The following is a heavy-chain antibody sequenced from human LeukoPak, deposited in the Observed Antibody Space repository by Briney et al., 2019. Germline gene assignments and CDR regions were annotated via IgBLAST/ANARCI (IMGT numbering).Heavy chain of an antibody. V-gene: IGHV4-39*07. CDR1: GGSIRNSSFY. CDR3: ARDWGGYSGFEFDY. CDR2: IYNSGST. J-gene: IGHJ4*02. Sequence: PSETLSLICAVSGGSIRNSSFYWGWIRQPPGKGLEWIASIYNSGSTYYNPSLKSRVTISVDRSKNQFSLKLSSVTAADTAVYYCARDWGGYSGFEFDYWGQGTLVTVSS. D-gene: IGHD2-15*01.